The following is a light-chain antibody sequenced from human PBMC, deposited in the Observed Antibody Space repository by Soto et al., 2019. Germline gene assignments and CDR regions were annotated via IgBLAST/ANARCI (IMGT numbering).Light chain of an antibody. CDR3: QHYGASPKYT. J-gene: IGKJ2*01. CDR1: QGVSSSS. V-gene: IGKV3-20*01. CDR2: GAS. Sequence: IVLTPSPGTLALAPGQRATLSCRASQGVSSSSLAWYQQRPGQAPRLLIYGASRRATGIPDRFSGSGSGTDFTLTISRLEPEDFAVYYCQHYGASPKYTFGQGTKLEIK.